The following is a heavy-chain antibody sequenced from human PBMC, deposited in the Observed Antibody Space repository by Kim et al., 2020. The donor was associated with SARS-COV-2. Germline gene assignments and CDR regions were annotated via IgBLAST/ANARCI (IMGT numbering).Heavy chain of an antibody. J-gene: IGHJ5*02. Sequence: GESLKISCKGSGYSFTSYWIGWVRQMPGKGLEWMGIIYPGDSDTRYSPSFQGQVTISADKSISTAYLQWSSLKASDTAMYYCARFTQWLVPESHWFDPWGQGTLVTVSS. CDR3: ARFTQWLVPESHWFDP. V-gene: IGHV5-51*01. CDR2: IYPGDSDT. CDR1: GYSFTSYW. D-gene: IGHD6-19*01.